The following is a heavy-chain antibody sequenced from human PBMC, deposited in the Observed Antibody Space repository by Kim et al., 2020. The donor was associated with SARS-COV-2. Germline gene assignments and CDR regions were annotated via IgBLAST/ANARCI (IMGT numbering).Heavy chain of an antibody. J-gene: IGHJ4*02. V-gene: IGHV3-30*04. D-gene: IGHD6-13*01. CDR1: GFTFSAYA. Sequence: GGSLRLSCAASGFTFSAYAMHWVRQAPGTGLEWVAVISYDGSNKYYADSVKGRFTISRDNSKNTLYLQMNSLRAEDTAVYYCARGSSWHSVDYWGQGTL. CDR2: ISYDGSNK. CDR3: ARGSSWHSVDY.